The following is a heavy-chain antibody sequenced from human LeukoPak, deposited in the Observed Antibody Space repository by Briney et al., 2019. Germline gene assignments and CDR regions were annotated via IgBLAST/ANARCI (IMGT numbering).Heavy chain of an antibody. V-gene: IGHV1-69*13. D-gene: IGHD3-22*01. CDR3: AKNRQITMIVVVIPAFDY. J-gene: IGHJ4*02. CDR2: IIPIFGTA. CDR1: GGTFSSYA. Sequence: ASVKVSCKASGGTFSSYAISWVRQAPGQGLEWMGGIIPIFGTANYAQKSQGRVTITADESTSTAYMELSSLRSEDTAVYYCAKNRQITMIVVVIPAFDYWGQGTLVTVSS.